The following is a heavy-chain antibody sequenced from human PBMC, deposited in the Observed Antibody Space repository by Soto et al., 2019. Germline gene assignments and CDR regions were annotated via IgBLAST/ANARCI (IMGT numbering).Heavy chain of an antibody. J-gene: IGHJ3*02. D-gene: IGHD3-10*01. V-gene: IGHV1-8*01. Sequence: GASVKVSCKASGYTFTSYDINWVRQATGQGLEWMGWMNPNSGNTGYAQKFQGRVTMTRNTSISTAYMELSSLRSEDTAVYYCASRNRVLLWFGESDAFDIWGQGTMVTVSS. CDR2: MNPNSGNT. CDR1: GYTFTSYD. CDR3: ASRNRVLLWFGESDAFDI.